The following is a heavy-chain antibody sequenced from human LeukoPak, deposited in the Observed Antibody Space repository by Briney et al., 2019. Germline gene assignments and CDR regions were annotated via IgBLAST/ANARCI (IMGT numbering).Heavy chain of an antibody. CDR3: ARNENSGWGYFDY. V-gene: IGHV3-23*01. D-gene: IGHD5-12*01. CDR2: IGGSNGIT. CDR1: RFTFNSYA. J-gene: IGHJ4*02. Sequence: GGSLRLPCAASRFTFNSYAMSWVRQAPGRGLEWVSVIGGSNGITFYVGSVKGRFTISRDNSKDTLYLQMNSLRAEDTAVYYCARNENSGWGYFDYWGQGTLVTVSS.